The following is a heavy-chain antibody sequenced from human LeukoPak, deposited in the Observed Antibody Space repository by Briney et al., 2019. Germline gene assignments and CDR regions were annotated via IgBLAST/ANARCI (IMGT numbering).Heavy chain of an antibody. Sequence: PSETLSLTCAVYGVSFSGYYWSWIRQPPGKGLEWIGEINHSGSTNYNPSLKSRVTISVDTSKNQFSLKLSSVTAADTAVYYCARSDGYLLDYWGQGTLVTVSS. V-gene: IGHV4-34*01. CDR3: ARSDGYLLDY. CDR2: INHSGST. D-gene: IGHD5-24*01. CDR1: GVSFSGYY. J-gene: IGHJ4*02.